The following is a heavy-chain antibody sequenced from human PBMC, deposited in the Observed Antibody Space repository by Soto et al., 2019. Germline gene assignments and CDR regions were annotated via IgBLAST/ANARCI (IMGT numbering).Heavy chain of an antibody. V-gene: IGHV4-31*02. J-gene: IGHJ6*02. D-gene: IGHD3-16*01. CDR3: ARVGGEMATTHYYYYYYGMDV. Sequence: SETLSLTGLFPVGSISSGGYYWSWIRQHPGKGLEWIGYIYYSGSTYYNPSLKSRVTISVDTSKNQFSLKLSSVTAADTAVYYCARVGGEMATTHYYYYYYGMDVWGQGTTVTVS. CDR1: VGSISSGGYY. CDR2: IYYSGST.